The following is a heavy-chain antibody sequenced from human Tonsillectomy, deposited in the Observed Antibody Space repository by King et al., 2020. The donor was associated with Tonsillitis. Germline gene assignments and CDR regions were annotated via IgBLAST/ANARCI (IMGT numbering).Heavy chain of an antibody. D-gene: IGHD3-16*01. CDR3: ARLVRWGYYFDY. Sequence: VQLVESGGGLVQPGGSLRLSCAASGFTFSSSSMNWVRQAPGKGLEWVSYISSSSNTIYYADSVKGRFTISRDNAKNSLYLQMNSLRAEDTAVYYCARLVRWGYYFDYWGQGTLVTVSS. CDR1: GFTFSSSS. V-gene: IGHV3-48*04. CDR2: ISSSSNTI. J-gene: IGHJ4*02.